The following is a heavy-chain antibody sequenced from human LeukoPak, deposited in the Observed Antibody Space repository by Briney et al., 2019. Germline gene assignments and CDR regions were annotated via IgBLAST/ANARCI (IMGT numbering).Heavy chain of an antibody. D-gene: IGHD4-23*01. Sequence: GGSLSLSCAASGFTFSSYEINWVRPAPGKGLEWVSYISRSGSSTNYADSLKGRFTISRDNAKNSLYLQMNSLRAEDTAVYYCARSPTVLSPHDGFDIWGQGTMVTVAS. J-gene: IGHJ3*02. CDR2: ISRSGSST. CDR3: ARSPTVLSPHDGFDI. V-gene: IGHV3-48*03. CDR1: GFTFSSYE.